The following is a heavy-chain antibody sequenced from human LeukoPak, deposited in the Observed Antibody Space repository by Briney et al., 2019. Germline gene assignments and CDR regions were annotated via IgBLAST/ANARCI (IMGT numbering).Heavy chain of an antibody. CDR1: GFTFSGYG. CDR2: IWYDGNKK. D-gene: IGHD3-10*01. Sequence: GSLRLSCVASGFTFSGYGMHWVRQAPGKGLEWVAIIWYDGNKKYYADSVKGRFTISRDNSKNTLYLQMNSLRAEDTAVYYCARDRGSGSYEGYYFDYWGQGTLVTVSS. J-gene: IGHJ4*02. CDR3: ARDRGSGSYEGYYFDY. V-gene: IGHV3-33*01.